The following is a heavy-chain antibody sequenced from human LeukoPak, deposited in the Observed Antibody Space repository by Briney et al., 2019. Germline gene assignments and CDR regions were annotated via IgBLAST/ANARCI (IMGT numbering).Heavy chain of an antibody. CDR3: GTVAGQSIDY. Sequence: SGTLSLTCTVSGGSISSSSYYWGWIRQPPGKGLEWIGSIYYSGSTYYNPSLKSRVTISVDTSKNQFSLKLSSVTAADTAVYYCGTVAGQSIDYWGQGTLVTVSS. CDR2: IYYSGST. J-gene: IGHJ4*02. V-gene: IGHV4-39*01. CDR1: GGSISSSSYY. D-gene: IGHD6-19*01.